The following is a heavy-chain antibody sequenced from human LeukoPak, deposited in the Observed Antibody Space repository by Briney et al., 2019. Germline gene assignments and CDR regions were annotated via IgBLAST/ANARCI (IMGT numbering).Heavy chain of an antibody. Sequence: PGGSLRLSCSASGFTLSSYAMHRVRQAPGKGLEYVSAISSNGGSTYYADSVKGRFTISRDNSKNTLYLQMSSLRAEDTAVYYCVKVLVIGANFDYWGQGTLVIVSS. D-gene: IGHD2/OR15-2a*01. CDR2: ISSNGGST. CDR1: GFTLSSYA. CDR3: VKVLVIGANFDY. J-gene: IGHJ4*02. V-gene: IGHV3-64D*06.